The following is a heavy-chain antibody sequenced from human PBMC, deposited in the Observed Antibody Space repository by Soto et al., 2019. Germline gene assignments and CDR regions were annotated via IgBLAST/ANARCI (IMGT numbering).Heavy chain of an antibody. J-gene: IGHJ6*02. CDR2: ISAYNGNT. CDR1: CSTFTSYG. D-gene: IGHD2-21*01. CDR3: ARRWGSFRVPLGDTFFYYYGMDV. V-gene: IGHV1-18*01. Sequence: GPSLRVACNGSCSTFTSYGISWVRQAPVQGLDWMGWISAYNGNTNYAQNLQGRVTMTTDTSTSTAYMELRSLRSDDTAAYYCARRWGSFRVPLGDTFFYYYGMDVWGQGTTVTVSS.